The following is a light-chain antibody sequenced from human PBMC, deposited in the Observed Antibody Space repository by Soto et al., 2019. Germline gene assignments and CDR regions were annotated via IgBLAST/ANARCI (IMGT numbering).Light chain of an antibody. V-gene: IGLV2-14*01. Sequence: QSALTQPASVSGSPGQSITISCTGTSSDVGGYNYVSWYQQHPGKAPKLMIYDVSNRPSGVSNRFSVSKSGNTASLTISGLQAEDEAEYYCSSYTSSSTYVFGTGTKLTVL. J-gene: IGLJ1*01. CDR3: SSYTSSSTYV. CDR1: SSDVGGYNY. CDR2: DVS.